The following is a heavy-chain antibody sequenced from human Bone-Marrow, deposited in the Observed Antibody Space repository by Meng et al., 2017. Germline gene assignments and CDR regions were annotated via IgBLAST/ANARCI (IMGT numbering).Heavy chain of an antibody. Sequence: ASVKVSCKASGYTFTSYYMHWVRQAPGQGLEWMGIINPSGGSTSYAQKFQGRVTMTRDTYTSTAYMELSSLRSEDTAVYYCARAPDTAMVTGWFDPWGQGTLVTVSS. CDR3: ARAPDTAMVTGWFDP. CDR2: INPSGGST. D-gene: IGHD5-18*01. CDR1: GYTFTSYY. J-gene: IGHJ5*02. V-gene: IGHV1-46*01.